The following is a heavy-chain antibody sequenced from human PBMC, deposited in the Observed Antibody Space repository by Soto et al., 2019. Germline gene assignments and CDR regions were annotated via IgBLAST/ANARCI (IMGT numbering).Heavy chain of an antibody. CDR3: AREEAYSIYYYGMDV. CDR2: ISSSSSTI. D-gene: IGHD4-4*01. Sequence: GGSLRLSCAASGFTFSSYSMNWVRQAPGKGLEWVSYISSSSSTIYYADSVKGRFTISRDNAKNSLYLQMNSLRDEDTAVYYCAREEAYSIYYYGMDVWGQGTTVTVSS. V-gene: IGHV3-48*02. CDR1: GFTFSSYS. J-gene: IGHJ6*02.